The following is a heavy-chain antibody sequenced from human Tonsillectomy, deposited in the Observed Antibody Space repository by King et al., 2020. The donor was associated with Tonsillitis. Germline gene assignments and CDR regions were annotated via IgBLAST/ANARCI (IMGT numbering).Heavy chain of an antibody. D-gene: IGHD1-26*01. CDR1: GGSISSSSYY. CDR2: IYHNGGT. J-gene: IGHJ6*02. CDR3: APYPPIGTTTLYYCYDMDV. V-gene: IGHV4-39*06. Sequence: QLQESGPGLVKPSETLSLTCTVSGGSISSSSYYWGWVRQPPGKGLEWIGIIYHNGGTYYNPSLKSRVTISIDTSKNQFALKLNSVTAADTAVYYCAPYPPIGTTTLYYCYDMDVWGQGTTVTVSS.